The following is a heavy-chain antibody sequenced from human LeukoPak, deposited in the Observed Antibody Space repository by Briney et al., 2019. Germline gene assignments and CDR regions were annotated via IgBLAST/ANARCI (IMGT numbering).Heavy chain of an antibody. CDR3: ARPKGYSYGGYAFDI. J-gene: IGHJ3*02. Sequence: SGPTLVKPTQTLTLTCTFSGFSLSTSGVGVGWIRQPPGKALEWLALIYWDDDKRYSPSLKSRLTITKDTSKNQVVLTMTSMDPVDTATYYCARPKGYSYGGYAFDIWGQGTMVTVSS. CDR2: IYWDDDK. V-gene: IGHV2-5*02. D-gene: IGHD5-18*01. CDR1: GFSLSTSGVG.